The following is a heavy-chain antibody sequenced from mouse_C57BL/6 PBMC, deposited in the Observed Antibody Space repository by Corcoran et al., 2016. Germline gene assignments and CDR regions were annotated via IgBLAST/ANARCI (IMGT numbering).Heavy chain of an antibody. Sequence: QIQLVQSGPELKKPGETVKISCKASGYTFTTYGMSWVKQAPGKGLKWMGWINTYSGVPTYADDFKGRFAFSLETSASTAYLQINNLKNEDTATYFCAREGVLPPYWYFDVWGTGTTVTVSS. V-gene: IGHV9-3*01. J-gene: IGHJ1*03. CDR3: AREGVLPPYWYFDV. CDR1: GYTFTTYG. CDR2: INTYSGVP.